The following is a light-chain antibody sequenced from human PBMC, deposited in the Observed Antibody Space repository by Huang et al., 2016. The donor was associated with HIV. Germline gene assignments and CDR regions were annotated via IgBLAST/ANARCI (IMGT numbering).Light chain of an antibody. Sequence: IVMTQSPATMSVSPGQRVTLSCRASQSVSTKVAWYQQKPGQAPRLLIYDASKRAINTPARFSGSGSGTEFTLTINSLQSEDFAVYHCQQYNNWPRESFGQGTKLEIK. V-gene: IGKV3-15*01. CDR3: QQYNNWPRES. CDR2: DAS. CDR1: QSVSTK. J-gene: IGKJ2*03.